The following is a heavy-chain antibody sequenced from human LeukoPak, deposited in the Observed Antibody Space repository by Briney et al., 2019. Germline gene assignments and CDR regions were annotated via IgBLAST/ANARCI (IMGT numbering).Heavy chain of an antibody. CDR1: GLTFSTSV. V-gene: IGHV3-23*01. Sequence: GGSLRLSCAASGLTFSTSVMNWVRQAPGKGLQWVSAITTSGGGTYYADSVKGRFTISRDDSKNTLYLQMNSLRADDTAVYFCAKGYCSSATCRFDPWGQGILVTVSS. CDR3: AKGYCSSATCRFDP. CDR2: ITTSGGGT. J-gene: IGHJ5*02. D-gene: IGHD2-2*01.